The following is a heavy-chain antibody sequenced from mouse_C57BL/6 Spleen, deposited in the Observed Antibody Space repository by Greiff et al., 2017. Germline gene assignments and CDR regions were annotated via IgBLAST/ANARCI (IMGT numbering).Heavy chain of an antibody. J-gene: IGHJ2*01. CDR3: ARQGYSNSFDY. V-gene: IGHV5-9*01. Sequence: DVQLVESGGGLVKPGGSLKLSCAASGFTFSSSTMSWVRQTPEKRLEWVATISGGGGNTYYPDSVKGRFTISRDNAKNTLYLQMSSLRSEDTALYYCARQGYSNSFDYWGQGTTLTVSS. D-gene: IGHD2-5*01. CDR2: ISGGGGNT. CDR1: GFTFSSST.